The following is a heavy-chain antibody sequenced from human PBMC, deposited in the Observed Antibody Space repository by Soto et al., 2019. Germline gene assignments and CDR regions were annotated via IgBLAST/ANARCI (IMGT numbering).Heavy chain of an antibody. V-gene: IGHV1-69*13. CDR3: SRDPPVDSSGYFSPHAFDI. Sequence: APVKVSCKASGGTFSSYAISWVRQAPGQGLEWMGGIIPIFGTANYAQKFQGRVTITADESTSTAYMELSSLRSEDTAVYYCSRDPPVDSSGYFSPHAFDIWGQGTMVTVSS. CDR1: GGTFSSYA. J-gene: IGHJ3*02. CDR2: IIPIFGTA. D-gene: IGHD3-22*01.